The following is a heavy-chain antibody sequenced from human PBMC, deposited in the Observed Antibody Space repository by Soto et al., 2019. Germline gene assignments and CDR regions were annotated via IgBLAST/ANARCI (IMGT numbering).Heavy chain of an antibody. CDR3: TRDQTPRSYGDYVWYGMDV. V-gene: IGHV3-49*04. D-gene: IGHD4-17*01. CDR2: IRSKAYGGTT. CDR1: GFTFGDYA. Sequence: GGSLRLSCTASGFTFGDYAMSWVRQAPGKGLEWVGFIRSKAYGGTTEYAASVKGRFTISRDDSKSIAYLHMNSTKTVDTAVYYCTRDQTPRSYGDYVWYGMDVLGQGTTVTVSS. J-gene: IGHJ6*02.